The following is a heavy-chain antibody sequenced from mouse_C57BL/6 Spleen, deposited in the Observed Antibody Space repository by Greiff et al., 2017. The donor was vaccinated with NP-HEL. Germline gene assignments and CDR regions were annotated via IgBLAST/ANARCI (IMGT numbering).Heavy chain of an antibody. CDR3: AREGTVVATKDY. J-gene: IGHJ2*01. CDR2: IYPGDGDT. D-gene: IGHD1-1*01. Sequence: QVQLQQSGPELVKPGASVKISCKASGYAFSSSWMNWVKQRPGKGLEWIGRIYPGDGDTNYNGKFKGKATLTADKSSSTAYMQLSSLTSEDSAVYFCAREGTVVATKDYWGQGTTLTVSS. CDR1: GYAFSSSW. V-gene: IGHV1-82*01.